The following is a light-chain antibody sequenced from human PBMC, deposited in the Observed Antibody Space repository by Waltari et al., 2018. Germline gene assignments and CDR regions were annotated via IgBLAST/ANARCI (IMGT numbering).Light chain of an antibody. J-gene: IGKJ1*01. V-gene: IGKV4-1*01. Sequence: DIVMTQSPDSLAVSLRDRATAHCRSSQSLSFATNNKNYLAWYQQKPGQPPKLPIYWASTRDCGVPYRFSGSGSGADFTLNNSGPEGEDVGVYYGQQYFTTPREFGQGTKVEIK. CDR1: QSLSFATNNKNY. CDR3: QQYFTTPRE. CDR2: WAS.